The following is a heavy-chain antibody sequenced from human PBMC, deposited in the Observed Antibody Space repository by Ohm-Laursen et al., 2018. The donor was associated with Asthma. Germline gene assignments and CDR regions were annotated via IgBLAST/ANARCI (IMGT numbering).Heavy chain of an antibody. CDR3: ASSWEIAAAVDY. J-gene: IGHJ4*02. Sequence: TLSLTCTVSGGSISSYYWRWIRQPPGKGLEWIGYIYYSGSTNYNPSLKSRVTISVDTSKNQFSLKLSSVTAADTAVYYCASSWEIAAAVDYWGQGTLVTVSS. D-gene: IGHD6-13*01. CDR1: GGSISSYY. CDR2: IYYSGST. V-gene: IGHV4-59*01.